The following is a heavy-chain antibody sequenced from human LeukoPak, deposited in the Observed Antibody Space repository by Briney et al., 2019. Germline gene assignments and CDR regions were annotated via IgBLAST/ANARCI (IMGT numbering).Heavy chain of an antibody. Sequence: PGGSLRLSCAASGFTFISYAMSWVRQAPGKGLEWVSAISGSGGSTYYADSVKGRFTISRDNSKNTLYLQMNSLRAEDTAVYYCAKDLAVAGLFDYWGQGTLVTVSS. D-gene: IGHD6-19*01. CDR2: ISGSGGST. V-gene: IGHV3-23*01. J-gene: IGHJ4*02. CDR1: GFTFISYA. CDR3: AKDLAVAGLFDY.